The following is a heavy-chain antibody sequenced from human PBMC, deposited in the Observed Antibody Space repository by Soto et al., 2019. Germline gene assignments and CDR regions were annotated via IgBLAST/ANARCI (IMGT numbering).Heavy chain of an antibody. CDR1: GFTFSSYG. Sequence: GGSLRLSCAASGFTFSSYGMHWVRQAPGKGLEWVAVISYDGSNKYYADSVKGRFTISRDNSTSTAYMELSSLRSEDTAVYYCARRWLFKYYFDYWGQGTLVTVSS. CDR2: ISYDGSNK. CDR3: ARRWLFKYYFDY. D-gene: IGHD3-22*01. V-gene: IGHV3-30*03. J-gene: IGHJ4*02.